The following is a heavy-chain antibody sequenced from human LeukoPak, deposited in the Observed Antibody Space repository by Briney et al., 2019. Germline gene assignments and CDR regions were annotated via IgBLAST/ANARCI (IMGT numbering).Heavy chain of an antibody. CDR1: GFTFSSYG. D-gene: IGHD2/OR15-2a*01. CDR2: IWYDGSNK. CDR3: ARDRSMSGWYIDL. V-gene: IGHV3-33*01. J-gene: IGHJ2*01. Sequence: GGSPRLSCAASGFTFSSYGMHWVRQAPGKGLEWVAVIWYDGSNKYYPDSVQGRFTISRDNSKNTLYLQVNSLRAEDTAVYYCARDRSMSGWYIDLWGRGTLVTVSS.